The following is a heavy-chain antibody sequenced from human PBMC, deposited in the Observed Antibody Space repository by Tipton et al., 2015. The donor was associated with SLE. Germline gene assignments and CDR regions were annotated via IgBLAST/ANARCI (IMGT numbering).Heavy chain of an antibody. D-gene: IGHD1-1*01. CDR1: GGSISSYY. J-gene: IGHJ4*02. V-gene: IGHV4-59*08. Sequence: TLSLTRTVSGGSISSYYWSWIRQPPGKGLEWIGYIYHSGSTYYNPSLKSRVTISVDTSKNQFSLKLSSVTAADTAVYYCARAGRAWNLFDYWGQGTLVTVSS. CDR3: ARAGRAWNLFDY. CDR2: IYHSGST.